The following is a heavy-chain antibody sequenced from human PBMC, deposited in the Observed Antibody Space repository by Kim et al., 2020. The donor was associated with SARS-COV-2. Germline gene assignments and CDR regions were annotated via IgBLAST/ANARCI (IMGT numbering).Heavy chain of an antibody. V-gene: IGHV4-39*01. CDR3: ARSWLGELFPCCFDP. CDR2: MYYTGST. J-gene: IGHJ5*02. Sequence: SETLSLTCTVSGGSIISTSYYWGWIRQPPGEKMEWIGSMYYTGSTYYNPSLKSRVALSVDTSRNQFSLKLTSVSAADTAVYYCARSWLGELFPCCFDPWG. D-gene: IGHD3-10*01. CDR1: GGSIISTSYY.